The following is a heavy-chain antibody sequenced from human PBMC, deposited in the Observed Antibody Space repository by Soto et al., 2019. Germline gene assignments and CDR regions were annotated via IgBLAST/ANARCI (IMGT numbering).Heavy chain of an antibody. Sequence: GASVLVSCKASGRTIGTYTIIWVRQATGQGLEWMGRIIPILGIANYAQKFQGRVTITADKSTSTAYMELSSLRSEDTAVYYCARVPTSGYESGYWGQGTLVTVSS. D-gene: IGHD5-12*01. V-gene: IGHV1-69*02. CDR1: GRTIGTYT. J-gene: IGHJ4*02. CDR2: IIPILGIA. CDR3: ARVPTSGYESGY.